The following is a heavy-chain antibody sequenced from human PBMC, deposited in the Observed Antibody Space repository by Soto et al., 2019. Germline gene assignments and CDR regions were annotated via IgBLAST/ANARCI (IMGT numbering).Heavy chain of an antibody. CDR2: MWYDGSDK. J-gene: IGHJ6*02. Sequence: GGSLRLSCAASGFTFSFYGIHWLRQAPGKGLEWVAVMWYDGSDKYYADSVRGRFTISRDNSKNTVYLQMNSLRTEDTAVYYCARDRTTYNYGVDVWGQGTTVTVSS. D-gene: IGHD4-17*01. V-gene: IGHV3-33*01. CDR3: ARDRTTYNYGVDV. CDR1: GFTFSFYG.